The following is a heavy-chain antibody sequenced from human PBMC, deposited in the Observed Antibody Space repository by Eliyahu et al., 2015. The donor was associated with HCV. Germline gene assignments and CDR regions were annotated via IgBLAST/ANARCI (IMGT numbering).Heavy chain of an antibody. CDR1: GASVSGYY. Sequence: QVQLQESGPGLVKPSETLSLTCTVSGASVSGYYWTWMRQPPGKGLEWIGVSLFRGSTHHNPSLKSRATISVDTSKNQFSLKLSSVTAADTAVYYCARQGSVTMAIDHWGQGALVTVSS. D-gene: IGHD1-1*01. V-gene: IGHV4-59*08. J-gene: IGHJ4*02. CDR3: ARQGSVTMAIDH. CDR2: SLFRGST.